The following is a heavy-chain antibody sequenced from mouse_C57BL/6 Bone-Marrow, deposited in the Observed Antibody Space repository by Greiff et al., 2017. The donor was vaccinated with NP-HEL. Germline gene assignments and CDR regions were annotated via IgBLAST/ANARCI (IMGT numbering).Heavy chain of an antibody. CDR3: ASIYYGTAGFAY. J-gene: IGHJ3*01. CDR2: IHPNSGST. D-gene: IGHD2-1*01. Sequence: QVQLQQPGAELVKPGASVKLSCKASGYTFTSYWMHWVKQRPGQGLEWIGMIHPNSGSTNYNEKFKSKATLTVDKSSSTAYMQLSSLTSEDSAVYYCASIYYGTAGFAYWGQGTLVTVSA. CDR1: GYTFTSYW. V-gene: IGHV1-64*01.